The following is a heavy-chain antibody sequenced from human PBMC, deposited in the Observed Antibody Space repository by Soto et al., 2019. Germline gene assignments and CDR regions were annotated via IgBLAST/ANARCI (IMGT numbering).Heavy chain of an antibody. CDR2: IYYSGST. CDR3: ARGESSSSDYYYGMDV. D-gene: IGHD6-6*01. J-gene: IGHJ6*02. Sequence: SETLSLTCTVSGGSISSSSYYWGWIRQPPGKGLEWIGSIYYSGSTYYADSVKGRFTISRDNSKNTLYLQMNSLRAEDTAVYYCARGESSSSDYYYGMDVWGQGTTVTVSS. V-gene: IGHV4-39*01. CDR1: GGSISSSSYY.